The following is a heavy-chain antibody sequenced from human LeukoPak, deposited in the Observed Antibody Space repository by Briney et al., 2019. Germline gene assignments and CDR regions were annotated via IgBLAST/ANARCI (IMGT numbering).Heavy chain of an antibody. D-gene: IGHD2-15*01. CDR1: GGSISSGDYY. CDR2: IYYSGST. J-gene: IGHJ5*02. CDR3: ARALDCSGGSCYSGSWWFDP. Sequence: PSETLSLTCTVSGGSISSGDYYWSWIRQPPGKGLEWIGYIYYSGSTYYNPSLKSRFTISVDTSKNQFSLKLSSVTAADTAVYYCARALDCSGGSCYSGSWWFDPWGQGTLVTVSS. V-gene: IGHV4-30-4*01.